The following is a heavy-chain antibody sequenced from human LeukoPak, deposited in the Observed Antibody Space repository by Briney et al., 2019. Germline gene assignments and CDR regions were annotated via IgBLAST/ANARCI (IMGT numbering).Heavy chain of an antibody. J-gene: IGHJ4*02. CDR2: ILTSGTT. Sequence: SETLSLTCTVSNGSISSYHWSWVRQPPGKGLEWIGYILTSGTTNYNPSLKSRLTISVDTSKNQFTLKLSSVTAADTAVYYCARLRVSGSYLYYFDYWGQGTLATVSS. CDR1: NGSISSYH. V-gene: IGHV4-4*09. D-gene: IGHD1-26*01. CDR3: ARLRVSGSYLYYFDY.